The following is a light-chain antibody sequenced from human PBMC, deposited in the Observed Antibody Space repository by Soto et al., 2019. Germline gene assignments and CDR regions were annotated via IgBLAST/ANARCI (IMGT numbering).Light chain of an antibody. CDR1: QSLRNNY. Sequence: EIVLTQSPGTLSLSPGERATLSCRASQSLRNNYLAWYQQKPGQTPRLLIHSASSRATGIPDRFSGSGSMTDFTLTISRLEPVDFAVYYCQQFNNSPLTFGGGTKVEIK. J-gene: IGKJ4*01. CDR3: QQFNNSPLT. CDR2: SAS. V-gene: IGKV3-20*01.